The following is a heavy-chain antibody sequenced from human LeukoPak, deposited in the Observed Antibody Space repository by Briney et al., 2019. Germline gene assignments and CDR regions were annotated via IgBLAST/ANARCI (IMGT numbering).Heavy chain of an antibody. CDR3: ARWRYDSSDPSFDY. CDR1: GFTFSSYA. Sequence: PGGSLRPSCAASGFTFSSYAMHWVRQAPGKGLEWVAVISYDGSNKYYADSVKGRFTISRDNSKNTLYLQMNSLRAEDTAVYYCARWRYDSSDPSFDYWGQGTLVTVSS. CDR2: ISYDGSNK. D-gene: IGHD3-22*01. V-gene: IGHV3-30*04. J-gene: IGHJ4*02.